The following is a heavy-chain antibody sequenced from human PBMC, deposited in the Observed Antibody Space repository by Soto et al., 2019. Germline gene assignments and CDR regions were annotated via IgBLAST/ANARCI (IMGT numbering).Heavy chain of an antibody. J-gene: IGHJ5*02. CDR1: GGTFSSYA. CDR2: IIPLVGTA. V-gene: IGHV1-69*13. Sequence: ASVKVRCNATGGTFSSYAISWVRQAPGQGLEWMGGIIPLVGTANYAQTNQGRGTITADESTSTAYMELRSLRSEDTAVYYCARGIAGWFDHWGQGPLYTVSS. CDR3: ARGIAGWFDH. D-gene: IGHD2-21*01.